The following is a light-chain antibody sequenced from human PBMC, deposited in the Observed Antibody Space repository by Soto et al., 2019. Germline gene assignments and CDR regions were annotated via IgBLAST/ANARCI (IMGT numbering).Light chain of an antibody. CDR1: QSVNIN. J-gene: IGKJ1*01. V-gene: IGKV3D-15*01. CDR3: QQYYSYST. CDR2: GAS. Sequence: EILMTQSPATLCVSPGERATITCRASQSVNINLAWYQEKPGQAPSLLIFGASSRATGIPDRFSGSGSGTDFTLTISRLEPDDFTSYYCQQYYSYSTFGQGTKVDI.